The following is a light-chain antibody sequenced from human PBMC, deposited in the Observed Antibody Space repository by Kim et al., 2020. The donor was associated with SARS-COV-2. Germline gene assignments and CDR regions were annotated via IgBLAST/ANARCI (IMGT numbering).Light chain of an antibody. CDR2: EVN. CDR1: SNDVGGYNL. V-gene: IGLV2-23*02. J-gene: IGLJ2*01. Sequence: QSALTQPASVSGSPGQSITISCTGTSNDVGGYNLVSWYQHHPGKAPKLMIYEVNKWPSGASYRFSGSKSGNTASLTISGLQTEDEAHYYCSSYAGNSIVFGRGTKLTVL. CDR3: SSYAGNSIV.